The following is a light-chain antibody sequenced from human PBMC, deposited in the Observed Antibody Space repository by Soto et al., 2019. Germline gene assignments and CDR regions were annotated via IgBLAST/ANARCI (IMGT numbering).Light chain of an antibody. CDR1: SSDVGGYNY. Sequence: QSALTQPASVSGSPGQSITISCTGTSSDVGGYNYVSWYQQHPGKAPKLMIFEVTNRPSGVSNRFSASKSGNTASLTISWLQAEDEADYYCSSCTTSGFPWVFGGGTKVTVL. J-gene: IGLJ3*02. CDR3: SSCTTSGFPWV. V-gene: IGLV2-14*01. CDR2: EVT.